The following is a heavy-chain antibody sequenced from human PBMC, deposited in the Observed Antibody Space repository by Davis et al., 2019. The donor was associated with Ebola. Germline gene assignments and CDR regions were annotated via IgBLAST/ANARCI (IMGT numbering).Heavy chain of an antibody. CDR1: GGSVSGSC. D-gene: IGHD6-19*01. V-gene: IGHV4-34*01. CDR3: ARREVGGIAVFDY. Sequence: SETLSLTCTVSGGSVSGSCWSWIRQPPGKGLAWIGEIHHSGSTNYNPSLTSRVTISVDTSKNQFSLKLSSVTAADPAVYYCARREVGGIAVFDYWGQGTLVTVSS. CDR2: IHHSGST. J-gene: IGHJ4*02.